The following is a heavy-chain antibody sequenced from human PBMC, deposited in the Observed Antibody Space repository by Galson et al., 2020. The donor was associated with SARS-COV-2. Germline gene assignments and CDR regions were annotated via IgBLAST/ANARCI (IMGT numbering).Heavy chain of an antibody. V-gene: IGHV3-53*01. CDR1: GFTVSGNY. CDR3: ARDCSSTSCNTPRRDYYVYAMDV. CDR2: IYSGGNT. D-gene: IGHD2-2*02. Sequence: QRGGSLRLSCAASGFTVSGNYMTWVRQAPGRGLEWVSLIYSGGNTYYADSVKGRFTISRDNSKNTLYLQMNSLRAEDTAVYYCARDCSSTSCNTPRRDYYVYAMDVWGQGTTVTVSS. J-gene: IGHJ6*02.